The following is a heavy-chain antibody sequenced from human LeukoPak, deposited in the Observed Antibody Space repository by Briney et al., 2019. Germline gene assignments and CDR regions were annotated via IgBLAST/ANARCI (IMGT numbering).Heavy chain of an antibody. CDR2: ISGSGRTT. Sequence: PGGSLRLPCAASGFTFSNHAMSWVRQTPGKGLQWVSVISGSGRTTEYADSVKGRFTISRDNSKNTLSLQMNSLRVEDTAMYYCAKNVVVKRYIDYWGQGTLVTVSS. CDR3: AKNVVVKRYIDY. CDR1: GFTFSNHA. J-gene: IGHJ4*02. V-gene: IGHV3-23*01. D-gene: IGHD2-15*01.